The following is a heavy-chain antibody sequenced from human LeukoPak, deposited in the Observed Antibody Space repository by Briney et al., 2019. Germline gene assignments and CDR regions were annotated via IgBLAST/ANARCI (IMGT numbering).Heavy chain of an antibody. CDR2: IKQDGSEK. D-gene: IGHD3-10*01. V-gene: IGHV3-7*01. CDR3: ASWGRGYYGSGNY. CDR1: GFTFSSYW. Sequence: PGGSLRLSCAASGFTFSSYWMSWVRQAPGKGLEWVANIKQDGSEKYYVDSVKGRFTTSRDNAKNSLYLQMNSLRAEDTAVYYCASWGRGYYGSGNYWGQGTLVTVSS. J-gene: IGHJ4*02.